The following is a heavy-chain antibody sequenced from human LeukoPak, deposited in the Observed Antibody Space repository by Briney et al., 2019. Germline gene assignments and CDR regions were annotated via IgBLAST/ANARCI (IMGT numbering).Heavy chain of an antibody. J-gene: IGHJ4*02. CDR2: INTDGGST. D-gene: IGHD3-10*01. Sequence: GGSLRLSCAASGFTFSSFWMHWVRQAPEKGLVWVSRINTDGGSTSYADSVKGRLTISRDNAKNMLYLQMNSLRAEDTAVYYCVRSNSGDFDYWGQGTLVTVSS. V-gene: IGHV3-74*01. CDR3: VRSNSGDFDY. CDR1: GFTFSSFW.